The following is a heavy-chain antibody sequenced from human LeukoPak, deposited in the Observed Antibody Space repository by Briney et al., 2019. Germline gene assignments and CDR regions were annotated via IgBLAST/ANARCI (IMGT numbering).Heavy chain of an antibody. V-gene: IGHV3-48*04. CDR3: ARAGSLYYGGNFDY. D-gene: IGHD4-23*01. J-gene: IGHJ4*02. CDR1: GFTFSSYS. CDR2: ISSSSSTI. Sequence: PWGSLRLSCAASGFTFSSYSMNWVRQAPGKGLEWVSYISSSSSTIYYADSVKGRFTISRDNAKNSLYLQMNSLRAEDTAVYYCARAGSLYYGGNFDYWGQGTLVTVSS.